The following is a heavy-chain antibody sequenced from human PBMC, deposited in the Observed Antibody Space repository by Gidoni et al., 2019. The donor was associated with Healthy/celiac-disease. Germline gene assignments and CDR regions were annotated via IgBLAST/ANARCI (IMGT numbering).Heavy chain of an antibody. CDR2: ISWNSGSI. CDR3: AQGEYYYGSGSSY. J-gene: IGHJ4*02. Sequence: EVQLVESGGGLVQPGRSLRLSCAASGFPFADYAMHWVRQAPGKGLEWVSGISWNSGSIGYADSVKGRFTISRDNAKNSLYLQMNSLRAEDTALYYCAQGEYYYGSGSSYWGQGTLVTVSS. V-gene: IGHV3-9*01. CDR1: GFPFADYA. D-gene: IGHD3-10*01.